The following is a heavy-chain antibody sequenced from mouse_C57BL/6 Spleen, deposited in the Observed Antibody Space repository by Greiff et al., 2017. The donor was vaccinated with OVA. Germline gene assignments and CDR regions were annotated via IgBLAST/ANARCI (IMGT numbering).Heavy chain of an antibody. Sequence: VQLKESGPGLVKPSQSLSLTCSVTGYSITSGYYWNWIRQFPGNKLEWMGYISYDGSNNYNPSLKNRISITRDTSKNQFFLKLNSVTTEDTATYYCAREDSSGPFDYWGQGTTLTVSS. V-gene: IGHV3-6*01. CDR2: ISYDGSN. CDR3: AREDSSGPFDY. CDR1: GYSITSGYY. D-gene: IGHD3-2*02. J-gene: IGHJ2*01.